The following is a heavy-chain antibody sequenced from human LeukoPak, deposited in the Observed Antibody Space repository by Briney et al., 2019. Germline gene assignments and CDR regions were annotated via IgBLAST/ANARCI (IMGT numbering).Heavy chain of an antibody. V-gene: IGHV3-7*01. D-gene: IGHD3-10*01. CDR1: GFTFSSFW. CDR2: INQDGTEK. Sequence: GGSLRLSCAVSGFTFSSFWMSWVRQAPGKGLEWVANINQDGTEKYYVDSVKGRFTISRDNAKNSLNLQMNSLRVEDTAVYYCAKVAKYYYGSETYYFFEHWGQGTPVTASS. J-gene: IGHJ4*02. CDR3: AKVAKYYYGSETYYFFEH.